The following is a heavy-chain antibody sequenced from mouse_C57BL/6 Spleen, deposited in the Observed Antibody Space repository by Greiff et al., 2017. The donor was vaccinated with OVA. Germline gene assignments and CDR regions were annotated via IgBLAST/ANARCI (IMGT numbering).Heavy chain of an antibody. V-gene: IGHV1-61*01. CDR3: ERGTIYDGYYGGAWFAY. CDR1: GYTFTSYW. J-gene: IGHJ3*01. CDR2: IYPSDSET. Sequence: VKLKQPGAELVRPGSSVKLSCKASGYTFTSYWMDWVKQRPGQGLEWIGNIYPSDSETHYNQKFKDKATLTVDKSSSTAYMQLSSLTSEDSAVYYCERGTIYDGYYGGAWFAYWGQGTLVTVSA. D-gene: IGHD2-3*01.